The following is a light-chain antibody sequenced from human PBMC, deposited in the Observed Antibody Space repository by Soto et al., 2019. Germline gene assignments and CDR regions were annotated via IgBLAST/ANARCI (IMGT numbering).Light chain of an antibody. V-gene: IGKV3-15*01. CDR3: QQYNDRPPIT. CDR1: QSVSSN. CDR2: GAS. J-gene: IGKJ5*01. Sequence: EIVMTQSPATLSLSPGVRATLSFRSSQSVSSNLAWYQQKPGQAPRLLTYGASTRATGVPARFSGSGSGTEFTLTISTLQSEDFAVYYCQQYNDRPPITFGQGTRLEIK.